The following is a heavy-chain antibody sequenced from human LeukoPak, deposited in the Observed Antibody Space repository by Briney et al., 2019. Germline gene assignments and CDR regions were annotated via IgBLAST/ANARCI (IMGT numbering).Heavy chain of an antibody. Sequence: GESLKISCKGFGYTFINYWIAWVRQMPGKGLEWMGIIYPGDSDTRYSPSFQGQVTFSADKSINTAYLQWSSLKASDTAIYYCARRAAMSQDLDYWGQGTLVTVSS. J-gene: IGHJ4*02. CDR3: ARRAAMSQDLDY. V-gene: IGHV5-51*01. D-gene: IGHD5-18*01. CDR2: IYPGDSDT. CDR1: GYTFINYW.